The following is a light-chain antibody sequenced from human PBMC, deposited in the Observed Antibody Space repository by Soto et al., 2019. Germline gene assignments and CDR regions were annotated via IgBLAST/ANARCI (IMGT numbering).Light chain of an antibody. CDR2: AAS. Sequence: DIQMTQSPTSLSASVGDRVTITCRASQDIRNFVAWYQQKPGKAPQLLIYAASTLQSGVPSRFGGSGSGTDFTLTINRLPPEDVATYSCQKYSSVPVFGPGTKVEIK. CDR3: QKYSSVPV. V-gene: IGKV1-27*01. CDR1: QDIRNF. J-gene: IGKJ3*01.